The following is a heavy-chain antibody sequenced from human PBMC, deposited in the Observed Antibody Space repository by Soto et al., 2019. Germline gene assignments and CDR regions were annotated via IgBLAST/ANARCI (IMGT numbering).Heavy chain of an antibody. Sequence: SETLSLTCTVFGGPISSSYWSWIRQPPGKGLEWIGHIYNRGSTNYNPSLKSRVTISLDMSKNHFSLKLSSVTAADTAVYYCARGGIEAAGPVGFDPWGQGTLVT. CDR1: GGPISSSY. J-gene: IGHJ5*02. CDR2: IYNRGST. V-gene: IGHV4-59*08. D-gene: IGHD6-13*01. CDR3: ARGGIEAAGPVGFDP.